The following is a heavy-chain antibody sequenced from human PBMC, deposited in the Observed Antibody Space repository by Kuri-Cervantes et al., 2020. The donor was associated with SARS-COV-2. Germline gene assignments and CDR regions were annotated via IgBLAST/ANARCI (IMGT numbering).Heavy chain of an antibody. CDR1: GFTVNSNY. CDR2: ISSSGSTI. V-gene: IGHV3-11*04. CDR3: ARTYDFWSGYSSALIYY. Sequence: GESLKISCAASGFTVNSNYMSWVRQAPGKGLEWVSYISSSGSTIYYADSVKGRFTISGDNAKNSLYLQMNSLRAEDTAVYYCARTYDFWSGYSSALIYYWGQGTLVTVSS. D-gene: IGHD3-3*01. J-gene: IGHJ4*02.